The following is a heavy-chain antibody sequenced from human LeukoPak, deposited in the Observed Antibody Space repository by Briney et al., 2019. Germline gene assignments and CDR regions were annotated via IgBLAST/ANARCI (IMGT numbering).Heavy chain of an antibody. Sequence: GGSLRLSCAASGFTFSDYYMSWIRQAPGKGLEWVSYISSSGSTIYYADSVKGRFTISRDNAKNSLYLQMNSLRAEDTAVYYCAGGYDSYYYYYYYMDVWGKGTTVTISS. CDR1: GFTFSDYY. CDR3: AGGYDSYYYYYYYMDV. V-gene: IGHV3-11*01. J-gene: IGHJ6*03. D-gene: IGHD5-12*01. CDR2: ISSSGSTI.